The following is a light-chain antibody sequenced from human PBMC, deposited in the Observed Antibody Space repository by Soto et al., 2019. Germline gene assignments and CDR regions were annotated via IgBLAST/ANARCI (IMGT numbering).Light chain of an antibody. Sequence: QSALTQPASVSESPGQSITISCTGTSSDVGAYNYVTWYQQHPDKAPKLMIYQVSNRPSGVSNRFSGSKSGNTASLTISGLQAEDEADYYCSSYTTSNTLVFGTGTKLTV. CDR1: SSDVGAYNY. J-gene: IGLJ1*01. CDR3: SSYTTSNTLV. V-gene: IGLV2-14*01. CDR2: QVS.